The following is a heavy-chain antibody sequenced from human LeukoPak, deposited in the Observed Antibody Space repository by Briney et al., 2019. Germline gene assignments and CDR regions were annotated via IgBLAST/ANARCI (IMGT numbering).Heavy chain of an antibody. D-gene: IGHD3-22*01. V-gene: IGHV4-4*07. CDR2: IYTSGST. CDR1: GGSISSYY. J-gene: IGHJ4*02. CDR3: AREVLEYYDSSGYYYYFDY. Sequence: SETLSLTCTVSGGSISSYYWSWIRQPAGKGLEWIGRIYTSGSTNYNPSLKSRVTISVDKSKNQFSLKLSPVTAADTAVYYCAREVLEYYDSSGYYYYFDYWGQGTLVTVSS.